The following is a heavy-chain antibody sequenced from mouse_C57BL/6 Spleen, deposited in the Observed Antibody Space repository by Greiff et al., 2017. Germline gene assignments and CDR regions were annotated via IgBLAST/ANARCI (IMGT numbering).Heavy chain of an antibody. CDR2: INPNYGTT. CDR1: GYSFTDYN. CDR3: AISYYYGSSPLDY. Sequence: VQLQQSGPELVKPGASVKISCKASGYSFTDYNMNWVKQSNGKSLEWIGVINPNYGTTSYNQKFKGKATLTVDQSSSTAYMQLNSLTSEDSAVXYCAISYYYGSSPLDYWGQGTTLTVSS. D-gene: IGHD1-1*01. J-gene: IGHJ2*01. V-gene: IGHV1-39*01.